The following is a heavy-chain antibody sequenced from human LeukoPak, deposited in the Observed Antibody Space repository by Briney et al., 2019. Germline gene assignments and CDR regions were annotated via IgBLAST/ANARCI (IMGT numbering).Heavy chain of an antibody. D-gene: IGHD6-6*01. CDR1: GFSIRTYA. CDR2: IRPDGSNK. J-gene: IGHJ4*02. CDR3: AKVPEYKGSSSGTFDL. V-gene: IGHV3-30*02. Sequence: GGSLRLSCAASGFSIRTYAMHWVRQAPGKGLEWVAFIRPDGSNKYNEDSVKGRFTISRDNSRNTLDLQMSSLRAEDTAVYYCAKVPEYKGSSSGTFDLWGQGTLVTVSS.